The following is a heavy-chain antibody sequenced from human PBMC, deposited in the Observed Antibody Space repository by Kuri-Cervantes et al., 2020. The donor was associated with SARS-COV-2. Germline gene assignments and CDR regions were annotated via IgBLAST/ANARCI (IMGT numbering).Heavy chain of an antibody. D-gene: IGHD1-26*01. CDR1: GFTFSSYG. Sequence: GGSLRLSCAASGFTFSSYGMHWVRQAPGKGLEWVAFIRYDGSNKYYADSVKGRFTISRDNSKNTLYLQMNSLRAEDTAVYYCAKVRWELRRVDVLDIWGQGTMVTVSS. J-gene: IGHJ3*02. CDR2: IRYDGSNK. V-gene: IGHV3-30*02. CDR3: AKVRWELRRVDVLDI.